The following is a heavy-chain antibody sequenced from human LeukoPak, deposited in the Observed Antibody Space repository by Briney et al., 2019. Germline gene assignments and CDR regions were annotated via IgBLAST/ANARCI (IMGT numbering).Heavy chain of an antibody. CDR1: GGSIGSGGYY. V-gene: IGHV4-30-2*01. J-gene: IGHJ3*02. D-gene: IGHD1-26*01. CDR3: AKNSGLDAFDI. CDR2: ISHSGSA. Sequence: SETLSLTCTVSGGSIGSGGYYWSWIRQPPGEGLEWIGYISHSGSAYYNPSLKSRVTISVDRSKNQFSLKLSSVTAADTALYYCAKNSGLDAFDIWGQGTMVTVSS.